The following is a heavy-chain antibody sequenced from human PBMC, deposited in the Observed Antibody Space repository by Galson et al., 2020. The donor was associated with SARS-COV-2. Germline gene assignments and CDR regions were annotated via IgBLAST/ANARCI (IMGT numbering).Heavy chain of an antibody. J-gene: IGHJ5*02. Sequence: GGSLRLSCIASGFTFGDYAMSWIRQAPGKGLEWVGFIRSKSNGGTTEYAASVKDRFTISRDDSKSIAYLQMNSLKTEDTGMYYCTRAVAARNWFDAWGQGTLVTVSS. D-gene: IGHD6-19*01. CDR1: GFTFGDYA. V-gene: IGHV3-49*03. CDR3: TRAVAARNWFDA. CDR2: IRSKSNGGTT.